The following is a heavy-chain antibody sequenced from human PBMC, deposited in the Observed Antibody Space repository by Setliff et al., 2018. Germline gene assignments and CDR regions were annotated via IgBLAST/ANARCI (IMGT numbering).Heavy chain of an antibody. CDR1: GFSFSNYW. CDR2: IKQDGSEK. J-gene: IGHJ4*02. D-gene: IGHD6-19*01. CDR3: ARRGNRGSGWYAWIDY. Sequence: GGSLRLSCVASGFSFSNYWMNWVRQAPGKGLEWVANIKQDGSEKNYVDSVKGRFTISRDNAMNSLYLQMNSLRVADTAVYFCARRGNRGSGWYAWIDYWGQGTLVTVSS. V-gene: IGHV3-7*01.